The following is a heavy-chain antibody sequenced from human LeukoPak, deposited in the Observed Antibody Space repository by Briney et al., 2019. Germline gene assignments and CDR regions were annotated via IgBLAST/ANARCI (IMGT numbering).Heavy chain of an antibody. CDR1: GGTFSSYA. Sequence: SVKVSCKASGGTFSSYAISWVRQAPGQGLEWMGGIIPIFGTANYAQKFQGRVTITADESTSTAYMELSSLRSEDTAVYYCARDRESSIVAAGKYRFDPWGQGTLVTVSS. V-gene: IGHV1-69*13. J-gene: IGHJ5*02. CDR2: IIPIFGTA. CDR3: ARDRESSIVAAGKYRFDP. D-gene: IGHD6-13*01.